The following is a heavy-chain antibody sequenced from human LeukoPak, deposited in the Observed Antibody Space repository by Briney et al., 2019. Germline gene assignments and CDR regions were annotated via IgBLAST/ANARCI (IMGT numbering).Heavy chain of an antibody. CDR2: IYSGGST. Sequence: GGSLRLSCAASGFTVSSNYMSWVRQAPGKGLEWVPVIYSGGSTYYADSVKGRFTISRDNSKNTLYLQMNSLRAEDTAVYYCAKDGISYGSGSYCSSWGQGTLVTVSS. D-gene: IGHD3-10*01. CDR3: AKDGISYGSGSYCSS. J-gene: IGHJ5*02. CDR1: GFTVSSNY. V-gene: IGHV3-66*01.